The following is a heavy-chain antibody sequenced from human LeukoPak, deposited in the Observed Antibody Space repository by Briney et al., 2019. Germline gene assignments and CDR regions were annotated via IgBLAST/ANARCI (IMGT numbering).Heavy chain of an antibody. J-gene: IGHJ4*02. D-gene: IGHD3-3*01. V-gene: IGHV4-39*01. CDR1: GGSISSSSYY. CDR3: ASRVYDFWSGFGY. Sequence: SETLSLTCTVSGGSISSSSYYWGWIRQPPGKGLEWIGSIYYSGSTYYNPSLKSRVTISVDTSKNQFSLKLSSVTAADTAVYYCASRVYDFWSGFGYWGQGTLVTVSS. CDR2: IYYSGST.